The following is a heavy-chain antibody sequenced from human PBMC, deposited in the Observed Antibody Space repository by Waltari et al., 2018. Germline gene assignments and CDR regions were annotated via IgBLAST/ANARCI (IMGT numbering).Heavy chain of an antibody. V-gene: IGHV3-21*01. CDR3: ARDPEGYSTRCDY. CDR2: ISSVSSYI. J-gene: IGHJ4*02. CDR1: GFTFSDYS. D-gene: IGHD5-18*01. Sequence: EVQLVESGGGLVKPGGSLRLSCAASGFTFSDYSMNWVRQAPGKGLGGVSSISSVSSYIYYADSVKGRFTISRDNAENSLYLQMSSLRAEDTAVYYCARDPEGYSTRCDYWGQGTLVTVSS.